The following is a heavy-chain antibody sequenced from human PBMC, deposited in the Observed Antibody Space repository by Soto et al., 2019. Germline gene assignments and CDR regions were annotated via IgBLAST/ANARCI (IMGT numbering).Heavy chain of an antibody. CDR3: ARGDSRIWTYESPAMDV. CDR1: GFTLSAYW. Sequence: EVKVVESGGGLVEPGGSLRLSCAGSGFTLSAYWMHWVRQVPGKGLEWISRSSSDGTMSEYVDSVKGRFTISRDNAKSTVSLEMSSLRAEDTAVYYCARGDSRIWTYESPAMDVWGQGTTVIVAS. V-gene: IGHV3-74*01. CDR2: SSSDGTMS. J-gene: IGHJ6*02. D-gene: IGHD1-7*01.